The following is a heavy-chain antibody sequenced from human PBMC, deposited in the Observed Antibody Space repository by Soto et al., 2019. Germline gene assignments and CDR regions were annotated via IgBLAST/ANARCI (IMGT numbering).Heavy chain of an antibody. J-gene: IGHJ4*02. CDR1: GGSFSGYY. CDR3: ASSYGDYVSY. V-gene: IGHV4-34*01. Sequence: SETLSLTCAVYGGSFSGYYWTWIRQPPGTGLEWIGEINHSGSTNYNPSLKSRVTISVDTSKNQFSLKLSSVTAADTAVYYCASSYGDYVSYWGQGTLVTVSS. D-gene: IGHD4-17*01. CDR2: INHSGST.